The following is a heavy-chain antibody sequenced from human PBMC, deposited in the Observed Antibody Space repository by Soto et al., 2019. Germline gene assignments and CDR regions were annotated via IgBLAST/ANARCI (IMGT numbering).Heavy chain of an antibody. CDR1: GFTFSSYA. J-gene: IGHJ4*02. V-gene: IGHV3-23*01. Sequence: GGSLRLSCAASGFTFSSYAMSWVRQAPGKGLEWVSAISGSGGSTYYADSVKGRFTISRDNSKNTLYLQMNSLRAEDTAVYYFANVYSEDVDIVATIGGGFDYWGQGTLVTVSS. CDR3: ANVYSEDVDIVATIGGGFDY. CDR2: ISGSGGST. D-gene: IGHD5-12*01.